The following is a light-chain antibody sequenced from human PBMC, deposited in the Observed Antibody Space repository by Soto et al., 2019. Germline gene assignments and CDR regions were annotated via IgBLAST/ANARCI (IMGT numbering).Light chain of an antibody. CDR2: EVS. Sequence: QSVLTQHPSASGSPGQSVTISCTGTSSDVGGYNYVSWCQQHPGKAPKLMIYEVSQRPSGVPDRFSGSKSGNTASLTVSGLQAEDEADYYCNSYAGSNNVFGTGTKVTVL. CDR3: NSYAGSNNV. V-gene: IGLV2-8*01. CDR1: SSDVGGYNY. J-gene: IGLJ1*01.